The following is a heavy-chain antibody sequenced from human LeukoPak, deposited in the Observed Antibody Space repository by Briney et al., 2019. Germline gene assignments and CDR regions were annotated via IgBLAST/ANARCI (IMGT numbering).Heavy chain of an antibody. Sequence: ASVKVSCKASGYIFSDYYIHWVRQAPGQGLEWMGWINPNSGGTNYAQKFQGRVTMTRDTSISTAYMELSRLRSDDTAVYYCAGALLGYCSSTSCLDYWGQGTLVTVSS. D-gene: IGHD2-2*01. J-gene: IGHJ4*02. V-gene: IGHV1-2*02. CDR2: INPNSGGT. CDR3: AGALLGYCSSTSCLDY. CDR1: GYIFSDYY.